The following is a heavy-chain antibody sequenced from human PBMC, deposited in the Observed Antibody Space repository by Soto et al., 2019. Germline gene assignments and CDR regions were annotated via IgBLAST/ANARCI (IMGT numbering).Heavy chain of an antibody. Sequence: QLQLQESGSGLVKPSQTLSLTCAVSGGSISSGGYSWSWIRQPPGKGLEWIGYIYHSGSTYYHPSRKRRVTLSVDRAKDQFSLKLSSGAAADTAVYYCAAGGGLPRYCWGQGTLVTVSS. CDR3: AAGGGLPRYC. CDR1: GGSISSGGYS. D-gene: IGHD5-12*01. V-gene: IGHV4-30-2*01. J-gene: IGHJ4*02. CDR2: IYHSGST.